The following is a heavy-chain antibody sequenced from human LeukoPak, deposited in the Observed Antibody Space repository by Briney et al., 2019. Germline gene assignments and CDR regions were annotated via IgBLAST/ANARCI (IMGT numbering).Heavy chain of an antibody. D-gene: IGHD3-16*01. V-gene: IGHV3-7*01. CDR3: ARDFTSYYYYMDV. CDR1: GFTFSSYW. J-gene: IGHJ6*03. CDR2: IKQDGSEK. Sequence: PGGSLRLSCAASGFTFSSYWMSWVRQAPGKGLEWVANIKQDGSEKYYVDSVKGRFTISRDNAKNSLYLQMNSLRAEDTAVYYCARDFTSYYYYMDVWGKGTTVTISS.